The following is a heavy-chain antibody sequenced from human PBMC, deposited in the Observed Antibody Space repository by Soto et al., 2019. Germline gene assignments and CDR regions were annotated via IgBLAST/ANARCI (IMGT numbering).Heavy chain of an antibody. CDR2: ISSSSSYI. CDR3: VRYGFCGGGASYSAYSQH. V-gene: IGHV3-21*01. J-gene: IGHJ1*01. D-gene: IGHD2-15*01. CDR1: GFTFSSYS. Sequence: GGSLRLSCAASGFTFSSYSMNWVRQAPGEGLEWVSSISSSSSYIYYADSVKGRFTISRDNGKNSLYRQMKRLRAEYTAAYYSVRYGFCGGGASYSAYSQHWGQATLVTVSS.